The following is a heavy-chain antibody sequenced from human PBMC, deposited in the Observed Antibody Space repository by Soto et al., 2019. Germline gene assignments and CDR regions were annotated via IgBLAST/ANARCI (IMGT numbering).Heavy chain of an antibody. V-gene: IGHV3-23*01. CDR2: ISSSGGST. D-gene: IGHD3-3*01. J-gene: IGHJ4*02. Sequence: EVQLLESGGGVVQPGGSLRLSCVVSGFTFSRYAMSWVRQAPGKGLEWVSTISSSGGSTYYADAVKGHFTISRDDSKNTLYLQMNSLRADDTAVYYCAKEECRGYDFFSGDFWGQGTLVTVSS. CDR3: AKEECRGYDFFSGDF. CDR1: GFTFSRYA.